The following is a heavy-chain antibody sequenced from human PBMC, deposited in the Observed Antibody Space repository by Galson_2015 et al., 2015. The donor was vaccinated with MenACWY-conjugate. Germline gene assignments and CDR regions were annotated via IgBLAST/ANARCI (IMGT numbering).Heavy chain of an antibody. J-gene: IGHJ5*02. V-gene: IGHV1-3*01. D-gene: IGHD6-13*01. Sequence: SVKVSCKASGYTFTSYAMHWVRQAPGQRLEWMGWINAGNGNTKYSQKFQGRVTITRDTSASTAYMELSSLRSEDTAVYYCARDFRFLYSSSWYDWFDPWGQGTLVTVSS. CDR3: ARDFRFLYSSSWYDWFDP. CDR2: INAGNGNT. CDR1: GYTFTSYA.